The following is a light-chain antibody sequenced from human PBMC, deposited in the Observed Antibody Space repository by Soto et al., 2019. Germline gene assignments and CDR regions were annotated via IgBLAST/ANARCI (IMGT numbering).Light chain of an antibody. V-gene: IGKV1-39*01. CDR1: QSISSY. J-gene: IGKJ3*01. CDR2: AAS. Sequence: DIQMTQSPSSLSSSVGDRVTITCRASQSISSYLNWYQQKPGKAPQLLIYAASSLQSGVPSRFSGSGSGTDFTLTISSLQPEDFATDYCQQKDTFGPGTKVDIK. CDR3: QQKDT.